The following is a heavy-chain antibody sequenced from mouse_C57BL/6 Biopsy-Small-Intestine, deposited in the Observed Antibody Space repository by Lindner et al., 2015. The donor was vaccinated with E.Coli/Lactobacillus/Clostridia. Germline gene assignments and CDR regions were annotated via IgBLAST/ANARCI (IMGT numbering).Heavy chain of an antibody. CDR1: GYTFTNYE. CDR2: MHPNSGQT. Sequence: SVKVSCKASGYTFTNYELDWVRQAAGQGLEWMGWMHPNSGQTGYAQNFQGRFTMTRDTSISTAYMELNSLRSEDTAVYYCAKRVSPWSSSDQGGMDVWGQGTTVTVSS. D-gene: IGHD2-10*02. V-gene: IGHV1S29*02. CDR3: AKRVSPWSSSDQGGMDV. J-gene: IGHJ1*01.